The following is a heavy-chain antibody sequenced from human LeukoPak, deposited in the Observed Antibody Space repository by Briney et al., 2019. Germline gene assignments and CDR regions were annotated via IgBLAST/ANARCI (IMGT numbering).Heavy chain of an antibody. CDR2: MHHNGEI. CDR3: ARERVVLPTATSDAFDI. D-gene: IGHD2-2*01. J-gene: IGHJ3*02. V-gene: IGHV4-59*01. CDR1: GGSISDYY. Sequence: SETLSLTCTVSGGSISDYYWSWIRQLPGKGLEWIGYMHHNGEIEYNPSLKSRVTISADTSKNQFSLRLSSVTAADTAVYYCARERVVLPTATSDAFDIWGQGTMVTVSS.